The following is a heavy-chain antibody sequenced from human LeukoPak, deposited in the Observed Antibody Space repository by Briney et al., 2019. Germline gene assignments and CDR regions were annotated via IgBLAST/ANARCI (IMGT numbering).Heavy chain of an antibody. CDR2: INGDNGNT. J-gene: IGHJ4*02. D-gene: IGHD6-19*01. CDR3: ARGGPNSGGWTLDH. V-gene: IGHV1-3*03. Sequence: ASVKVSCKASGYTFSTYAMHWVRQAPGQRLEWMGCINGDNGNTQYSQKFQGRVTFTRDTSATTAYMELSSLTSEDMAVFYCARGGPNSGGWTLDHWGQGTLVSVSS. CDR1: GYTFSTYA.